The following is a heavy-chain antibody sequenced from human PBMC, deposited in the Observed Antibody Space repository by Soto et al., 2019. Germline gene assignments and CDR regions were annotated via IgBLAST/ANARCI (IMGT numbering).Heavy chain of an antibody. V-gene: IGHV4-34*01. CDR3: ARSIFYSSPSLSLDF. CDR2: INHSGST. Sequence: QVQLQQWGAGLLKPSETLSLTCAVYGGSFSGYYWSWIRKPPGKGLAWMGEINHSGSTNYNPSLKSPATRSVDTPKNLFCMKLSSVTAPHTAVYYCARSIFYSSPSLSLDFWGQGTLGTV. D-gene: IGHD6-6*01. J-gene: IGHJ4*02. CDR1: GGSFSGYY.